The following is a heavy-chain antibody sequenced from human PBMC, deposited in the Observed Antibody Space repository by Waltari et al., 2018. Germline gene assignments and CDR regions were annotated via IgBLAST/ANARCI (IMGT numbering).Heavy chain of an antibody. J-gene: IGHJ1*01. CDR3: AREGGYSGYDFPPPNFQH. D-gene: IGHD5-12*01. Sequence: QVQLVQSGAEVKKPVASVKVSCKASGYTFTSYYLHWVRQAPGQGLEWMGIINPSGGSTSYAQKFQGRVTMTRDTSTSTVYMELSSLRSEDTAVYYCAREGGYSGYDFPPPNFQHWGQGTLVTVSS. V-gene: IGHV1-46*01. CDR1: GYTFTSYY. CDR2: INPSGGST.